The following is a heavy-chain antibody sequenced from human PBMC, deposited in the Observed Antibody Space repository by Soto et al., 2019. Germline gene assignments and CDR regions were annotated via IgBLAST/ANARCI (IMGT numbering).Heavy chain of an antibody. CDR1: GGTFSSYA. V-gene: IGHV1-69*06. Sequence: QVQLVQSGAEVKKPGSSVKVSCKASGGTFSSYAISCVRQAPGQGLEWMGGIIPIFGTANYEQNFQGRVTITADKSTSTAYMELSSLRSEDTAVYYCARQPARDWYFDLWGRGTLVTDSS. D-gene: IGHD2-2*01. CDR2: IIPIFGTA. J-gene: IGHJ2*01. CDR3: ARQPARDWYFDL.